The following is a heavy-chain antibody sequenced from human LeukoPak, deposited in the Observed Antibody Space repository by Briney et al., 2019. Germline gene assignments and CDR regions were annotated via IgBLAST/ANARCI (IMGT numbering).Heavy chain of an antibody. CDR3: ARDLAGYSGLYHAFDI. J-gene: IGHJ3*02. D-gene: IGHD3-22*01. CDR2: MNPNSGNT. Sequence: ASVKVSCKASGYTFTSYDINWVRQATGQGLEWMGWMNPNSGNTGYAQKFQGRVTITRNTYISTAYMELSSLRSEDTAVYYCARDLAGYSGLYHAFDIWGQGTMVTVSS. CDR1: GYTFTSYD. V-gene: IGHV1-8*03.